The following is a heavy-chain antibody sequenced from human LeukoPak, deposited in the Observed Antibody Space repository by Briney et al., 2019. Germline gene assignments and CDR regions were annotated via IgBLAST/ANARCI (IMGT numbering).Heavy chain of an antibody. Sequence: GGSLRLSCAASGFTFSSYEMNWVRQAPGKGLEWVSYISSSGSNIYYADSVKGRFTISRDNAKNSLYLQMNSLRAEDTAVYYCARGTYAFDIWGQGTMVTVSS. CDR3: ARGTYAFDI. V-gene: IGHV3-48*03. CDR1: GFTFSSYE. J-gene: IGHJ3*02. CDR2: ISSSGSNI.